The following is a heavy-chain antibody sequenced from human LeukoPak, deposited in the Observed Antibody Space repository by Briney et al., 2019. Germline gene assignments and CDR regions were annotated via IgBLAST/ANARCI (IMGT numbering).Heavy chain of an antibody. D-gene: IGHD6-6*01. CDR2: ISGDGDTT. V-gene: IGHV3-23*01. J-gene: IGHJ4*02. CDR1: GFTLTTYA. Sequence: GGSLRLSCAASGFTLTTYAMTWVRQAPGKGLEWVTGISGDGDTTYYADSVRGRFTVSRDNSKNTLYLQMNSLRAEDTAVYYCAKDGRPKYSSSSVHYFDYWGQGTLVTVSS. CDR3: AKDGRPKYSSSSVHYFDY.